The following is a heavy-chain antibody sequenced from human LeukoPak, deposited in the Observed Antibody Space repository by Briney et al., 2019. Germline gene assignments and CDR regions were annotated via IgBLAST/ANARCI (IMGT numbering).Heavy chain of an antibody. D-gene: IGHD6-19*01. Sequence: GGTLRLSCAASGFTFNTYGMSWVRQAPGKWLEWVSAVKSRGGAKYYADSVKGRFTIFRDNSKNTLYLQMNSLRPEDTAVYYCARDQQNGYSSGWSFDSWGQGTLVTVSS. CDR1: GFTFNTYG. J-gene: IGHJ5*01. CDR3: ARDQQNGYSSGWSFDS. V-gene: IGHV3-23*01. CDR2: VKSRGGAK.